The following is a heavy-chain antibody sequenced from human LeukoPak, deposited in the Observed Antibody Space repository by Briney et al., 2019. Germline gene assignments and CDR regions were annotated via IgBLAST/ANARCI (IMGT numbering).Heavy chain of an antibody. D-gene: IGHD4-17*01. V-gene: IGHV3-30*02. CDR2: IRSDGSSK. Sequence: PGGSLRLSCAASGFIYGNYAMEWVRQAPGKGLEWVAFIRSDGSSKSYADSARGRFTISRDNSKSTLYLQMNSLRVEDTAVYFCTKPPAYRDYEPFGYWGQGTLVTVSS. J-gene: IGHJ4*02. CDR1: GFIYGNYA. CDR3: TKPPAYRDYEPFGY.